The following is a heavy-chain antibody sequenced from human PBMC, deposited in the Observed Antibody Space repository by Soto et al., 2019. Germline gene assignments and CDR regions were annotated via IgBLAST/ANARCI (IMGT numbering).Heavy chain of an antibody. CDR3: AAGRYPLAKLDY. D-gene: IGHD3-16*02. CDR2: IVVGSGNT. CDR1: GFTFTSSA. Sequence: SVKVSCKASGFTFTSSAVQWVRQARGQRLEWIGWIVVGSGNTNYAQKFQERVTITRDMSTSTAYMELSSLRSEDTAVYYCAAGRYPLAKLDYWGQGTLVTVSS. V-gene: IGHV1-58*01. J-gene: IGHJ4*02.